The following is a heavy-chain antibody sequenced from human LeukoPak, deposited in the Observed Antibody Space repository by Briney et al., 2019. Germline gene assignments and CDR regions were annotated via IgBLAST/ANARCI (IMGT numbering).Heavy chain of an antibody. CDR2: ISGSGGST. Sequence: PGGSLRLSCAASGFTFSSYAMSWVRQAQGKGLEGVSAISGSGGSTYYADSVKGRFTISRDNSKNTLYLQMNSLRAEDTAVYYCAKKGVATAALGYWGQATLVTVSS. CDR1: GFTFSSYA. CDR3: AKKGVATAALGY. V-gene: IGHV3-23*01. J-gene: IGHJ4*02. D-gene: IGHD3-16*01.